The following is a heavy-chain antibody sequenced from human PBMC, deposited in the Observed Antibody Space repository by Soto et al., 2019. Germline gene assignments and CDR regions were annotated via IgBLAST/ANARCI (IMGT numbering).Heavy chain of an antibody. CDR1: GFTFSSYS. J-gene: IGHJ6*02. CDR3: ARDPHCSSTSCYLWFDCYYGMDV. CDR2: ISSSSSYI. Sequence: GGSLRLSCAASGFTFSSYSMNWVRQAPGKGLEWVSSISSSSSYIYYADSVKGRFTISRGNAKNSLYLQMNSLRAEDTAVYYCARDPHCSSTSCYLWFDCYYGMDVWGQGTTVTVSS. V-gene: IGHV3-21*01. D-gene: IGHD2-2*01.